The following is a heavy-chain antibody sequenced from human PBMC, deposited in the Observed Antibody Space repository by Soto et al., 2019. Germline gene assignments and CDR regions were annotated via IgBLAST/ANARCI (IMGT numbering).Heavy chain of an antibody. V-gene: IGHV1-18*01. J-gene: IGHJ4*02. D-gene: IGHD6-13*01. CDR2: ISGYNDNT. CDR3: ARGSSSWYLY. Sequence: ASVKVSCKASGYTFTSYGISWVRQAPGQGLEWMGWISGYNDNTDFAQKLQGRVTMTTDTSTSTAYMELRSLRSDDTAVYYCARGSSSWYLYWGQGTLVTVSS. CDR1: GYTFTSYG.